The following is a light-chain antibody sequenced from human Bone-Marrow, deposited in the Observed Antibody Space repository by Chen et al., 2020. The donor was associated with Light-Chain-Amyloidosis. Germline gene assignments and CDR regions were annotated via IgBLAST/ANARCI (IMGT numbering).Light chain of an antibody. CDR1: SSNIGAGYD. V-gene: IGLV1-40*01. CDR2: GNS. CDR3: QSYDSSLSGSHVV. Sequence: QSVLTQPPSVSGAPGQRVTISCTGSSSNIGAGYDVHWYQKLPGTAPKLLIYGNSNRPSGVPDRVSGSKSGTSASRAITGLQAEDEADYYCQSYDSSLSGSHVVFGGGTKLTVL. J-gene: IGLJ2*01.